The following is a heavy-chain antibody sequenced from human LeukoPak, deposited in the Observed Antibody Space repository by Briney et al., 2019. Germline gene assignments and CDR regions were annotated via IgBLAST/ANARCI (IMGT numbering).Heavy chain of an antibody. J-gene: IGHJ5*02. Sequence: GGSLRLSCAASRFTPNSYAMTWVPQAPGKGLEWVSAISGGGVNTYYADSVKGRFTISRDNSKNMLYLQMNSLRAEDTAVYYCAKTLGYSGYFSPWGQGALVTVSS. CDR2: ISGGGVNT. V-gene: IGHV3-23*01. D-gene: IGHD3-22*01. CDR3: AKTLGYSGYFSP. CDR1: RFTPNSYA.